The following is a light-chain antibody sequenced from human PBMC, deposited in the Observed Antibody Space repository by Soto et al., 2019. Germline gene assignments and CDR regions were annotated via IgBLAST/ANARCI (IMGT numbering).Light chain of an antibody. CDR1: RNIDSW. V-gene: IGKV1-5*03. CDR3: QEFHSSSRT. CDR2: SAP. Sequence: DIRMTQPPSTLSASLGDRVTISCRASRNIDSWLAWYQQRPGGIPQLLIYSAPNLQNGVPSRFSGSGSGTDFTLTINGLQPDDFANYYCQEFHSSSRTFGQGTRVDMK. J-gene: IGKJ1*01.